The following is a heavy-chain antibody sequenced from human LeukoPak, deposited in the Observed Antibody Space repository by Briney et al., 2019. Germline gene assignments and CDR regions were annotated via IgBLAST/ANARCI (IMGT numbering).Heavy chain of an antibody. CDR3: AKNGDRGAYCTGGTCYPYFYYYMDV. D-gene: IGHD2-15*01. CDR2: ISSTGGTT. J-gene: IGHJ6*03. V-gene: IGHV3-23*01. CDR1: GITFSSYG. Sequence: GTLRLSCAASGITFSSYGMSWVRQAPGKGLEWVSSISSTGGTTYYADSVKGRFTISRDNSKNTLYLQMNSLRAEDTAIYYCAKNGDRGAYCTGGTCYPYFYYYMDVWGKGTTVTI.